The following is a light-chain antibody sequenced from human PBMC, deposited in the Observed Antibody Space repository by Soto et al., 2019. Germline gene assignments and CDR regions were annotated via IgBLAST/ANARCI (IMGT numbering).Light chain of an antibody. V-gene: IGKV3-20*01. J-gene: IGKJ1*01. CDR1: QSVSSTY. Sequence: EIVLTQSPDTLSLFPGERATLSCRASQSVSSTYLAWYQQKPGQAPRPLISAASSRATGTPDRFSGSGSGTDFTLTISILEPEDFAVYYCQQYGNSRWTFCQGTKVEIK. CDR2: AAS. CDR3: QQYGNSRWT.